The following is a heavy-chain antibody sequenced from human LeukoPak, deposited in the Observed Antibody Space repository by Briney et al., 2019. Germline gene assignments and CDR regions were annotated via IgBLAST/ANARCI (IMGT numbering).Heavy chain of an antibody. Sequence: SETLSLTCAVYGGPFSGYYWSWIRQPPGKGLEWIGEINHSGSTNYNPSLKSRVTISVDTSKNQFSLKLSSVTAADTAVYYCVRNLRENYYDSSGYPPGSYYFDYWGQGTLVTVSS. V-gene: IGHV4-34*01. J-gene: IGHJ4*02. CDR2: INHSGST. CDR1: GGPFSGYY. D-gene: IGHD3-22*01. CDR3: VRNLRENYYDSSGYPPGSYYFDY.